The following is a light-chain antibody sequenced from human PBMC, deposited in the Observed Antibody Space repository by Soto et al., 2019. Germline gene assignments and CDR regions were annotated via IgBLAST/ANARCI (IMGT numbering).Light chain of an antibody. CDR1: QSVSSW. J-gene: IGKJ1*01. CDR2: NAS. Sequence: DIQMTQSPSTLSACVGDRVTITCRASQSVSSWLAWYQQKPGKAPKLLIYNASSLKSGVPSRFSGSGSGTEFTLTISSLQPDDFATYYCQQYNSFRTFGQGTKVDIK. CDR3: QQYNSFRT. V-gene: IGKV1-5*03.